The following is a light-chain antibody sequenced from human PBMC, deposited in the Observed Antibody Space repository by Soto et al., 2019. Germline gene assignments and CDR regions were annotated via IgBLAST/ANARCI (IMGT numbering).Light chain of an antibody. V-gene: IGKV3-20*01. CDR1: QSVNSNH. CDR2: GPS. J-gene: IGKJ1*01. CDR3: HQFGSSPQT. Sequence: EIVLTQSPGTLSLSPGERATLSCWASQSVNSNHIAWYQQKPGQAPRLLIYGPSSRATGIPERFSGSGSGTDFTLSISRLEPEDFAVYFCHQFGSSPQTFGHGTKVDIK.